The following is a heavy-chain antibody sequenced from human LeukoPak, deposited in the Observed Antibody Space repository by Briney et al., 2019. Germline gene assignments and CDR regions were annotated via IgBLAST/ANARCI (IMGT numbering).Heavy chain of an antibody. CDR1: GGSISSYY. Sequence: SSETLSLTCTVSGGSISSYYWSWIRQPPGKGLEWIGYIHYSGSTKYNPSLKSRVTISVDKAKNQFSLKVSSVTAADTAVYYCAREIHYYGSGSYDYWGQGTLVTVSS. V-gene: IGHV4-59*01. CDR3: AREIHYYGSGSYDY. CDR2: IHYSGST. D-gene: IGHD3-10*01. J-gene: IGHJ4*02.